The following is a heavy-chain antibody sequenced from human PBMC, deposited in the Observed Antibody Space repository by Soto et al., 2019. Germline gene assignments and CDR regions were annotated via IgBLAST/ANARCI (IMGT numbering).Heavy chain of an antibody. CDR3: ARTYYDILTGYPSWFDP. J-gene: IGHJ5*02. CDR2: IYYSGST. Sequence: QLQLQESGPGLVKPSETLSLTCTVSGGSISSSSYYWGWIRQPPGKGLEWIGSIYYSGSTYYNPSRKSRVTISVDTSKNRFSLKLSSGTAADTAVYYCARTYYDILTGYPSWFDPWGQGTLVTVSS. CDR1: GGSISSSSYY. D-gene: IGHD3-9*01. V-gene: IGHV4-39*01.